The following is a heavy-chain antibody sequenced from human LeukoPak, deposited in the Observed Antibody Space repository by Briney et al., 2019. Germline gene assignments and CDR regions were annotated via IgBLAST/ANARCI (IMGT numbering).Heavy chain of an antibody. J-gene: IGHJ5*02. D-gene: IGHD6-13*01. CDR1: GGSISSSSYY. V-gene: IGHV4-39*01. CDR3: ARVDSSSPRNWFDP. Sequence: PSETXSLTCTVSGGSISSSSYYWGWIRQPPGKGLEWIGSIYYSGSTYYNPSLKSRITISVDTSKNQFSLKLSSVTAADTAVYYCARVDSSSPRNWFDPWGQGTLVTVSS. CDR2: IYYSGST.